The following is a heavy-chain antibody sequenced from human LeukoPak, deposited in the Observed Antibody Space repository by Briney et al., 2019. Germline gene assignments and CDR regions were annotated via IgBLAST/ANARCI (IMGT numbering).Heavy chain of an antibody. J-gene: IGHJ4*02. CDR1: GYSFTTNW. CDR2: IYPGDSET. V-gene: IGHV5-51*01. CDR3: VRSRGYSYGYSYYFDY. D-gene: IGHD5-18*01. Sequence: GESLKISCKGSGYSFTTNWIGWVRQMPGKGLGWMGIIYPGDSETRYSPSFQGQVTISADKSISTAYVQWSSLKASDTAMYYCVRSRGYSYGYSYYFDYWGQGTLVTVSS.